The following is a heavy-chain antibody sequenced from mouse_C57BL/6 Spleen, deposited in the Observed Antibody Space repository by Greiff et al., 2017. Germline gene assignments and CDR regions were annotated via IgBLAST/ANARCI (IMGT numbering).Heavy chain of an antibody. D-gene: IGHD1-1*01. V-gene: IGHV1-76*01. CDR1: GYTFTDYY. CDR3: ARGGVYYGSSQAWFAY. Sequence: QVQLQQSGAELVRPGASVKLSCKASGYTFTDYYINWVKQRPGQGLEWIARIYPGSGNTYYNEKFKGKATLTAEKSSSTAYMQLSSLTSEDSAVYFGARGGVYYGSSQAWFAYWGQGTLVTVSA. J-gene: IGHJ3*01. CDR2: IYPGSGNT.